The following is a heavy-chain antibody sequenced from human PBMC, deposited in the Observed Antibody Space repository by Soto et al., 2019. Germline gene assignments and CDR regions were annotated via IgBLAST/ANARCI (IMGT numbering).Heavy chain of an antibody. D-gene: IGHD5-12*01. J-gene: IGHJ5*02. CDR2: VYYTETT. V-gene: IGHV4-39*01. CDR3: ARQRALSTTLLITSLDP. CDR1: GVSINSSDHF. Sequence: SETLSLPFSLSGVSINSSDHFWGWVRQTRGKGLEWIGRVYYTETTYYNPSLKSPVTISVETSRNTFPLKVNSVTAADTGIYCWARQRALSTTLLITSLDPLGQGTPVSVS.